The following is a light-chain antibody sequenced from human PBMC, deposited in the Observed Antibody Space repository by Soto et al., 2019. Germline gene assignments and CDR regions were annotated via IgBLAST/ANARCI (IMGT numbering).Light chain of an antibody. CDR1: QSISSDS. V-gene: IGKV3-20*01. J-gene: IGKJ2*01. Sequence: DIVLTQSPGTLSLSPGERATLSCRASQSISSDSLGWFQQKPGQPPRLLIYATSIRATGIPDRFSGSGSGTDITLTISRLEPEDFAVYYCQHNTFGQGTKLEI. CDR2: ATS. CDR3: QHNT.